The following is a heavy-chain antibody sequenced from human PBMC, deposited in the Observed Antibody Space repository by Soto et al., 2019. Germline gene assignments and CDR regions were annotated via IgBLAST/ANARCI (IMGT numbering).Heavy chain of an antibody. Sequence: PSETLSLTCAVYGGSFSGYYWSWIRQPPGKGLEWIGEINHSGSTNYNPSLKSRVTISVDTSKNQFSLKLSSVTVADTAVYYCARGVGYCSGGSCYSSVTKGPLDYWGQGTLVTVS. J-gene: IGHJ4*02. V-gene: IGHV4-34*01. CDR2: INHSGST. CDR3: ARGVGYCSGGSCYSSVTKGPLDY. CDR1: GGSFSGYY. D-gene: IGHD2-15*01.